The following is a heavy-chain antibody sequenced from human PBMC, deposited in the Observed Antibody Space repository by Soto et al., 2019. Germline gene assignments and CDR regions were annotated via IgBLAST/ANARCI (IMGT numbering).Heavy chain of an antibody. V-gene: IGHV1-46*01. CDR1: GYTVTKYY. Sequence: ASVKVAFRASGYTVTKYYIHWVRQAPGQGLEWMGIFSPGGGSARYAQKFQGRVTMTRDTSMSTAYMELSSLQSEDTAVYYCARGIKYGDYSGWCDPWGPGTLVTVSS. CDR3: ARGIKYGDYSGWCDP. CDR2: FSPGGGSA. D-gene: IGHD4-17*01. J-gene: IGHJ5*02.